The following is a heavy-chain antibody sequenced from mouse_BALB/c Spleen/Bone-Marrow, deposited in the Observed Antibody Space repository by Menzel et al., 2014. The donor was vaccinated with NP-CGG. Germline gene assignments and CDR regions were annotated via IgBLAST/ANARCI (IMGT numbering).Heavy chain of an antibody. V-gene: IGHV1-54*01. CDR1: GYAFTNYL. J-gene: IGHJ2*01. Sequence: QVQLQQSGAELVRPGTSVKVSCKASGYAFTNYLIEWVKQRPVQGLEWSGVINPGSGGANYNAKFKGKATLTADKSSSTAYMQLSSLTSDDSAVHFCAREWTARAVDYWGQGTTLTVSS. D-gene: IGHD3-2*01. CDR2: INPGSGGA. CDR3: AREWTARAVDY.